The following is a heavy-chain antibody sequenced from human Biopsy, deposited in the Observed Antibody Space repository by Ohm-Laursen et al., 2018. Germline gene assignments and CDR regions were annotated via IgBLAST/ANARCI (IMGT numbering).Heavy chain of an antibody. CDR3: VRGVDYYDPYHYYALDV. CDR2: INHSGRT. Sequence: SETLSLTCAVYGESFNGYYWSWIRQTPGKGLEWIGEINHSGRTNYNPSPKSRVTISVDTSKDQFSLKVRSVTAADTAVYYCVRGVDYYDPYHYYALDVWGQRTTVTVSS. D-gene: IGHD3-22*01. V-gene: IGHV4-34*01. J-gene: IGHJ6*02. CDR1: GESFNGYY.